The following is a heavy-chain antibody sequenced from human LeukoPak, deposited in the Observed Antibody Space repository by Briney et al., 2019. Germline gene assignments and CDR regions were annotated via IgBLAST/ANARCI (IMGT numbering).Heavy chain of an antibody. Sequence: PGGSLRLSCAASGSSNYTMHWVRQAPGKGLEWVAVISYDGSNKYYADSVKGRFTISRDNSRNMLFLQMKSLRVEDTAIYYCVLNAYSSGMTTWGQGILVTVSS. CDR2: ISYDGSNK. J-gene: IGHJ4*02. CDR1: GSSNYT. D-gene: IGHD3-10*01. CDR3: VLNAYSSGMTT. V-gene: IGHV3-30*04.